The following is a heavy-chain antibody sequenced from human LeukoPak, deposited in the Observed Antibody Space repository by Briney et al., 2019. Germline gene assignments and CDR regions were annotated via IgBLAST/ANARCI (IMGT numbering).Heavy chain of an antibody. V-gene: IGHV3-23*01. D-gene: IGHD2-2*02. CDR2: ISGSGGST. CDR3: ARDLVPAAIGASPGMDV. CDR1: GFTFSNYA. J-gene: IGHJ6*02. Sequence: GGSLRLSCAASGFTFSNYAMNWVRQAPGKGLEWVSGISGSGGSTYYADSVKGHFTISRDNSKNTLYLQMNSLRAEDTAVYYCARDLVPAAIGASPGMDVWGQGTTVTVSS.